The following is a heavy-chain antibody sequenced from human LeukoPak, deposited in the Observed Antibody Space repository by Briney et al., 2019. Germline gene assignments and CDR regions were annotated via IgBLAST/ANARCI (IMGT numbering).Heavy chain of an antibody. D-gene: IGHD6-19*01. V-gene: IGHV4-38-2*02. J-gene: IGHJ4*02. Sequence: PSETLSLTCAVSGYSISSGYYWGWIRQPPGKGLEWIGSIYHSGSTYYNPSLKSRVTISVDTSKNQFSLKLSSVTAADTAVYYCARDLGIAVAGFDYWGQGTLVTVSS. CDR3: ARDLGIAVAGFDY. CDR2: IYHSGST. CDR1: GYSISSGYY.